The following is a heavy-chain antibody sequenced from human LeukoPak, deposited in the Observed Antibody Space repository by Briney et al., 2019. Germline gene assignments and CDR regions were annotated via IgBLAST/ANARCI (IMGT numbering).Heavy chain of an antibody. J-gene: IGHJ4*02. Sequence: GGSLRLSCAASGFTFSSYEMNWVRQAPGKGLEWVSYISSSGSTIYYADSVKGRFTISRDNAKNSLYLQMNSLRAEDTAVYYCAREGARAVVVPAAVFDYWGQGTLVTVSS. CDR1: GFTFSSYE. D-gene: IGHD2-2*01. V-gene: IGHV3-48*03. CDR2: ISSSGSTI. CDR3: AREGARAVVVPAAVFDY.